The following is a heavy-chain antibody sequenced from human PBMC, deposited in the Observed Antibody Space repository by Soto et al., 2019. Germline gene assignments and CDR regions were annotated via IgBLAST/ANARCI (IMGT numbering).Heavy chain of an antibody. J-gene: IGHJ4*02. CDR3: ARLRFILTGGEFDF. V-gene: IGHV3-7*05. Sequence: EVQLVESGGGLAQPGGSLRLSCGASGFTFTSYWMSWVRQVPGKGLEWVASIKQDGTSKYYADSVKGRFTVSRDNAKSSVHLQMDSLTDDDAAVYRCARLRFILTGGEFDFGGEGTLVTVSS. CDR1: GFTFTSYW. CDR2: IKQDGTSK. D-gene: IGHD3-16*01.